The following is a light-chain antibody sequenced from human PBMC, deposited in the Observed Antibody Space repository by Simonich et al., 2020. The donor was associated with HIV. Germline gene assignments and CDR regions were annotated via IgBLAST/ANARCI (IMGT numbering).Light chain of an antibody. V-gene: IGKV1-33*01. CDR2: GAS. CDR3: QQYDNLPWT. CDR1: QDINNY. J-gene: IGKJ1*01. Sequence: DIQMTQSPSSLSASVGDRVTLTCQASQDINNYLNWYQQKPGKAPNLLIYGASNLETGVPSRFSGGGSGTDFTFTISSLHPEDIGTYYCQQYDNLPWTFGQGTKVEIK.